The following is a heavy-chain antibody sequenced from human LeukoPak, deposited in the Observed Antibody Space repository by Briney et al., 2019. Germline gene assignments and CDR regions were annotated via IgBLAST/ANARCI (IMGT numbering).Heavy chain of an antibody. Sequence: SETLSLTCTVSGGSISSYYWSWIRLPPGKGLEWIGDIYYSGSIKYNPSLKSRVTMSVDTSKNQFSLKLSSVTAADTAIYYCARENPSGYYNRPIDYWGQGTLVTVSS. J-gene: IGHJ4*02. CDR3: ARENPSGYYNRPIDY. CDR2: IYYSGSI. V-gene: IGHV4-59*01. D-gene: IGHD3-22*01. CDR1: GGSISSYY.